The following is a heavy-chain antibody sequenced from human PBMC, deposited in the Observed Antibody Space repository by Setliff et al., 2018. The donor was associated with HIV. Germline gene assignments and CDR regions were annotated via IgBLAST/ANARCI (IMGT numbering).Heavy chain of an antibody. J-gene: IGHJ6*03. D-gene: IGHD1-26*01. CDR2: INQNGREK. CDR3: AKGAGGGTYVSDFYYMGV. V-gene: IGHV3-7*03. Sequence: GGSLRLSCAASGFTSGYTFSNYWMSWVRQAPGKGLEWVANINQNGREKYYVASVKGRFTVSRDNAKNSLYLQMNSLRAEDMALYYCAKGAGGGTYVSDFYYMGVWGKGTTVTVSS. CDR1: GFTSGYTFSNYW.